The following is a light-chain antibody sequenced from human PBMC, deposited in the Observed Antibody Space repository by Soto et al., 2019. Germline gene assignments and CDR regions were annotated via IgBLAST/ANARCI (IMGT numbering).Light chain of an antibody. V-gene: IGKV3-20*01. CDR1: QSVSSSY. J-gene: IGKJ1*01. CDR2: GTS. Sequence: EVVLTQSPGTLSLSPGERATLSCRASQSVSSSYLAWYQQKPGQAPRLLIYGTSSRATGIPHRFSGSGSGTDFTLTISRLEPEDFAVYYWQQYGSSSWTFGQGTKVEIK. CDR3: QQYGSSSWT.